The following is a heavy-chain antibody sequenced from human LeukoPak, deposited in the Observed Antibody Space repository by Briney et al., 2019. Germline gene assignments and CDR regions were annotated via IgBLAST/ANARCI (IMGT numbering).Heavy chain of an antibody. CDR3: ARADDISPRYYYGMDV. CDR2: ISAYYGNT. Sequence: ASVKVSCKASGYTFTSYGISWVRQASGQGLEWMGWISAYYGNTNYAQKLQGRVTLTTDTSTSTAYMELRSLTSDDTAVYFCARADDISPRYYYGMDVWGPGTTVSVSS. CDR1: GYTFTSYG. J-gene: IGHJ6*02. D-gene: IGHD3-9*01. V-gene: IGHV1-18*01.